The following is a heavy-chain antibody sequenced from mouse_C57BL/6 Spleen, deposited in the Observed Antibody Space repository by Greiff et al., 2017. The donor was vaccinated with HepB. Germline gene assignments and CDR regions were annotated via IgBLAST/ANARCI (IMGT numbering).Heavy chain of an antibody. D-gene: IGHD1-1*01. CDR3: ARSITTVVATNFDV. CDR1: GYAFSSSW. J-gene: IGHJ1*03. Sequence: VQLQQSGPELVKPGASVKISCKASGYAFSSSWMNWVKPRPGKGLEWIGRIYPGDGDTNYNGKFKGKATLTADKSSSTAYMQLSSLTSEDSAVYFCARSITTVVATNFDVWGTGTTVTVSS. V-gene: IGHV1-82*01. CDR2: IYPGDGDT.